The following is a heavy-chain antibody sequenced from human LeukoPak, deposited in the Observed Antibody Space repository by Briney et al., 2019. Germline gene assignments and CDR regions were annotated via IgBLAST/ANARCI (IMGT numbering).Heavy chain of an antibody. J-gene: IGHJ3*02. CDR2: ISYDGSNK. V-gene: IGHV3-30*18. Sequence: GGSLRLSCAASGFIFSDYWMYWARQAPGKGLEWVAVISYDGSNKYYADSVKGRFTISRDNSKNTLYLQMNSLRAEDTAVYYCAKGIYPDAFDIWGQGTMVTVSS. CDR3: AKGIYPDAFDI. CDR1: GFIFSDYW.